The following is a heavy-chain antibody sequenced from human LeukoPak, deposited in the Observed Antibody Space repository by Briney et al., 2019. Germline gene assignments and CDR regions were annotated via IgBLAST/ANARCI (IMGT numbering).Heavy chain of an antibody. V-gene: IGHV4-34*01. CDR3: ARDTAMVKDY. Sequence: PSETLSLTCAVYGGSFSGYYWSWIRQPPGKGLEWIGEIYHSGSTNYNPSLKSRVTISVDKSKNQFSLKLSSVTAADTAVYYCARDTAMVKDYWGQGTLVTVSS. CDR1: GGSFSGYY. J-gene: IGHJ4*02. CDR2: IYHSGST. D-gene: IGHD5-18*01.